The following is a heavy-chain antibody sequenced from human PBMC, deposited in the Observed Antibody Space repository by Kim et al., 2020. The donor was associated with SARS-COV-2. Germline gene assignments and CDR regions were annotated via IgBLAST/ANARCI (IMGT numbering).Heavy chain of an antibody. V-gene: IGHV3-23*01. Sequence: GGSLRLSCAASGFTFSSYAMSWVRQAPGKGLEWVSAISGSGGSTYYADSVKGRFTISRDNSKNTLYLQMNSLRAEDTTVYYCASHTKYQLLYLSHWYFDLWGRGTLVTVSS. CDR2: ISGSGGST. J-gene: IGHJ2*01. CDR3: ASHTKYQLLYLSHWYFDL. CDR1: GFTFSSYA. D-gene: IGHD2-2*02.